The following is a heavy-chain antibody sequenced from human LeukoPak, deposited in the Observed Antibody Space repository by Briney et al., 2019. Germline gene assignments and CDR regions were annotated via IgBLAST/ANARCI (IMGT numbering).Heavy chain of an antibody. J-gene: IGHJ4*02. Sequence: GGSLRLSCAASGFTFSDYYMSWIRQAPGKGLEWVSYISSSGSTIYYADSVEGRFTISRDNAKNSLYLQMNSLRAEDTAVYYCARYKSYSSTTFDYWGQGTLVTVSS. D-gene: IGHD6-13*01. CDR3: ARYKSYSSTTFDY. CDR2: ISSSGSTI. CDR1: GFTFSDYY. V-gene: IGHV3-11*01.